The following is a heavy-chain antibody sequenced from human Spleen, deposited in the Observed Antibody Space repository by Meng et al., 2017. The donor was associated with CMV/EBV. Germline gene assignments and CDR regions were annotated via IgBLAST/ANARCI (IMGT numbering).Heavy chain of an antibody. CDR2: IIPIFGTA. CDR1: EGTFSSYA. CDR3: ARESEMGVGYFDY. D-gene: IGHD2-8*01. Sequence: HVQMVGVGYWVRKPGSLVKVSSKASEGTFSSYANSWVRQAPGQGLEWMGGIIPIFGTANYAQKFQGRVTITADESTSTAYMELSSLRSEDTAVYYCARESEMGVGYFDYWGQGTLVTVSS. V-gene: IGHV1-69*12. J-gene: IGHJ4*02.